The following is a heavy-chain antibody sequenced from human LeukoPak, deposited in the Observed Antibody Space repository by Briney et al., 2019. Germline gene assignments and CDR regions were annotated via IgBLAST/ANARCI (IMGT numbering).Heavy chain of an antibody. J-gene: IGHJ4*02. D-gene: IGHD3-10*01. CDR1: GFTFSSSP. V-gene: IGHV3-23*01. Sequence: GGSLRLSCAASGFTFSSSPMSWVRQAPGKGLEWVSGISGGGGSTYYADSVQGRFTISRDNSKNTLYLQMNSLRAEDTAVYYCAKAPYSLGNYYVDYWGQGTLVTVSS. CDR2: ISGGGGST. CDR3: AKAPYSLGNYYVDY.